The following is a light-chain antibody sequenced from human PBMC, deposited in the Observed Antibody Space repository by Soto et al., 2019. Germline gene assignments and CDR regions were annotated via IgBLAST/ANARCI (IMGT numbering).Light chain of an antibody. CDR3: QQSYSTPIT. J-gene: IGKJ5*01. Sequence: DFPMTQSPSSLSASVGDRVTITCRASEAISNFLAWYQQKPGKVPRLLISAASTLQSGFPSRFSGSGSGTDFTLTISSLQPEDFVTYYCQQSYSTPITFGQGTRLEI. CDR1: EAISNF. CDR2: AAS. V-gene: IGKV1-27*01.